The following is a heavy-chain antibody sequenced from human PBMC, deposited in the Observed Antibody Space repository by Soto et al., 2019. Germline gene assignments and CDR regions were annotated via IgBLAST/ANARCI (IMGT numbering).Heavy chain of an antibody. CDR3: ARDPCMVYSYGSVGGCYYYGMDV. J-gene: IGHJ6*02. CDR2: INPNSGGT. D-gene: IGHD5-18*01. CDR1: GYTFTGYY. Sequence: ASVKVSCKASGYTFTGYYMHWVRQAPGQGLEWMGWINPNSGGTNYAQKFQGWVTMTRDTSISTAYMELSRLRSDDTAVYYCARDPCMVYSYGSVGGCYYYGMDVWGQGTTVTVSS. V-gene: IGHV1-2*04.